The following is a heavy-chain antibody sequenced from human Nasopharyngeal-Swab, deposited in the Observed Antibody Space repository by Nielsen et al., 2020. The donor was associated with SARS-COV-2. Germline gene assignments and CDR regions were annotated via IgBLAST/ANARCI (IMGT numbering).Heavy chain of an antibody. D-gene: IGHD5-12*01. CDR2: ISSSSSTI. CDR3: ARRYSGYEDYFDY. CDR1: GFTFSSYS. Sequence: GGSLRLSCAASGFTFSSYSMNWVRQAPGKGLEWVSYISSSSSTIYYADSVKGRFTISRDNAKNSLYLQMNSLRAEDTAVYYCARRYSGYEDYFDYWGQGTLATVSS. J-gene: IGHJ4*02. V-gene: IGHV3-48*04.